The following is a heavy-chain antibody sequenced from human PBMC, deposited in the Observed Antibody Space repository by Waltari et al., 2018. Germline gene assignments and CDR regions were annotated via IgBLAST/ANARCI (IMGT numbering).Heavy chain of an antibody. CDR2: INPNSGGT. CDR3: ARGLGAFDI. CDR1: GYPFTGYY. V-gene: IGHV1-2*06. J-gene: IGHJ3*02. Sequence: QVQLVQSGAEVKKPGASVKVSRKSSGYPFTGYYIHCVRQAPGQGLEWMGRINPNSGGTNYAQKFQGRVTMTRDTSISTAYMELSRLRSDDTAVYYCARGLGAFDIWGQGTMVTVSS. D-gene: IGHD3-16*01.